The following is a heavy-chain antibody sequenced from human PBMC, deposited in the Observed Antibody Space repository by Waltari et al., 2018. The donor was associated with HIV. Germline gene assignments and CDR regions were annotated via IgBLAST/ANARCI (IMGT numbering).Heavy chain of an antibody. J-gene: IGHJ2*01. Sequence: QLQLQESGPGLVKPSETLSLTCPVSGAPTRSSSYYWGWIRQPPGKGLEWIGSIYYSGSTYYNPSLKSRVTISVDTSKNQFSLKLSSVTAADTAVYYCARVQTGVDTAMVNRYFDLWGRGTLVTVSS. D-gene: IGHD5-18*01. V-gene: IGHV4-39*01. CDR2: IYYSGST. CDR3: ARVQTGVDTAMVNRYFDL. CDR1: GAPTRSSSYY.